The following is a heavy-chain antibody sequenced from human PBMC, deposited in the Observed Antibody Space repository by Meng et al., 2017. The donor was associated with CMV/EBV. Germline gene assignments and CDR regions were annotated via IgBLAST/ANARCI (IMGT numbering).Heavy chain of an antibody. CDR1: GFNFSDYF. J-gene: IGHJ4*02. Sequence: GGSLRLSCGASGFNFSDYFMSWIRQAPGKGLEWVSFTSSCASPIYYADSVKGRFTISRDNAKKSLCLQMNSLRAEDTAVYYCARAGPHLGFDYWGQGTLVTVSS. CDR3: ARAGPHLGFDY. V-gene: IGHV3-11*04. D-gene: IGHD3-16*01. CDR2: TSSCASPI.